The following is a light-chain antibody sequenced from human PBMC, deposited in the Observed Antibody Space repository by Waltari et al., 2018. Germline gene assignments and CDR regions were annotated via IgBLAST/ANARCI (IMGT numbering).Light chain of an antibody. J-gene: IGLJ2*01. CDR3: SSYTRHETGI. CDR2: EVN. V-gene: IGLV2-14*01. Sequence: QSALTQPASVSGSPGQSITISCTGTSSYVGGYNFVSWYQQHPGKVPKLIIYEVNNRPPGVSNPFSGSKSGNTASLTISGLQAEDEADYYCSSYTRHETGIFGGGTKLTVL. CDR1: SSYVGGYNF.